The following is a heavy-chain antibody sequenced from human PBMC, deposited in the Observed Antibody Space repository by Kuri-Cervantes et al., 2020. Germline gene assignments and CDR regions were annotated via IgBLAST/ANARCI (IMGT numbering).Heavy chain of an antibody. V-gene: IGHV3-53*01. D-gene: IGHD1/OR15-1a*01. Sequence: GGSLRLSCAASGFTFSSYAMSWVRQAPGKGLEWVSVIYSGGSTYYADSVKGRFTISRDNSKNTLYLQMNSLRAEDTAVYCCARANWNILDYWGQGTLVTVSS. J-gene: IGHJ4*02. CDR3: ARANWNILDY. CDR2: IYSGGST. CDR1: GFTFSSYA.